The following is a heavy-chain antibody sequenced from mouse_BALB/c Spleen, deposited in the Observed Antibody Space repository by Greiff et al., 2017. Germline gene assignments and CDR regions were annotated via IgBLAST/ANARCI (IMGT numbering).Heavy chain of an antibody. CDR1: GFTFSSYG. D-gene: IGHD3-3*01. V-gene: IGHV5-6-3*01. CDR2: INSNGGST. Sequence: EVKVVESGGGLVQPGGSLKLSCAASGFTFSSYGMSWVRQTPDKRLELVATINSNGGSTYYPDSVKGRFTISRDNAKNTLYLQMSSLKSEDTAMYYCARDGDRFAYWGQGTLVTVSA. J-gene: IGHJ3*01. CDR3: ARDGDRFAY.